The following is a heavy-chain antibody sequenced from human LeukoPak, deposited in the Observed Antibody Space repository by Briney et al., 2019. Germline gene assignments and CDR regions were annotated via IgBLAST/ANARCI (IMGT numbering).Heavy chain of an antibody. CDR2: IYYSGST. D-gene: IGHD6-6*01. CDR1: GGSISSYY. J-gene: IGHJ6*02. Sequence: SETLSLTCTVSGGSISSYYWSWIRQSPGKGLEWIGYIYYSGSTNYNPSLKSRVTISVDTSKSQFSLKLCSVTAADTAVYYCARHESNYYYYGMDVWGQGTTVTVSS. V-gene: IGHV4-59*08. CDR3: ARHESNYYYYGMDV.